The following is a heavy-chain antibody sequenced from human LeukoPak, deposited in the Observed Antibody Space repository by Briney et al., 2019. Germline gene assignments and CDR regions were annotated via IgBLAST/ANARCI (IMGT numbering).Heavy chain of an antibody. D-gene: IGHD3-9*01. Sequence: GGSLRLSCAASGFTFSSYSMNWVRQAPGKGLEWVSSISSSSSYIYYADSVEGRFTNSRDNAKNSLYLQMNSLRAEDTAVYYCARDGLIRYFDWLLHSGLDYWGQGTLVTVSS. V-gene: IGHV3-21*01. CDR2: ISSSSSYI. J-gene: IGHJ4*02. CDR1: GFTFSSYS. CDR3: ARDGLIRYFDWLLHSGLDY.